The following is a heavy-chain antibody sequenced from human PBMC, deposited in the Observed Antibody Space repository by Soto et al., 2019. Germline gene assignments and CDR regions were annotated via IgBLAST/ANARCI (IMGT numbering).Heavy chain of an antibody. J-gene: IGHJ4*02. CDR1: GFTFSSYS. CDR3: ARDPNDYGDYAPKTRGWY. V-gene: IGHV3-21*01. Sequence: EVQLVESGGGLVKPGGSLRLSCAASGFTFSSYSMNWVRQAPGKGLEWVSSISSSSSYIYYADSVKGRFTISRDNAKNSLYPQMNSLRAEDTAVYYCARDPNDYGDYAPKTRGWYWGQGTLVTVSS. CDR2: ISSSSSYI. D-gene: IGHD4-17*01.